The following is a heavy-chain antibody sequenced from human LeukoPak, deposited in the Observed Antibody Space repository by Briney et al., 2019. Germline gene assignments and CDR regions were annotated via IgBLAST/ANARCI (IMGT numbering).Heavy chain of an antibody. CDR1: GFTFSSYG. CDR2: ISYDGSNK. CDR3: ARRKDSASQSHDY. V-gene: IGHV3-30*03. D-gene: IGHD1-26*01. J-gene: IGHJ4*01. Sequence: GGSLRLSCVASGFTFSSYGMHWVRQAPGKGLEWVAVISYDGSNKYYADSVKGRFTISRDNSKNTLYLQMNSLRAEDTAVYYCARRKDSASQSHDYWGHATLVT.